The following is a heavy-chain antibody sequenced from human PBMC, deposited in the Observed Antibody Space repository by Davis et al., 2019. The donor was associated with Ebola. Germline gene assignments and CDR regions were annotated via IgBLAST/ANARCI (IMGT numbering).Heavy chain of an antibody. CDR1: GGSISSYY. CDR2: IYYSGST. CDR3: ARQLYTGSSADWFDP. D-gene: IGHD6-6*01. V-gene: IGHV4-59*08. Sequence: MPSETLSLTCTVSGGSISSYYWSWIRQPPGKGLEWIGYIYYSGSTNYNPSLKSRVTISVDTSKNQFSLKLSSMSAADTAVYYCARQLYTGSSADWFDPWGQGTLVTVSS. J-gene: IGHJ5*02.